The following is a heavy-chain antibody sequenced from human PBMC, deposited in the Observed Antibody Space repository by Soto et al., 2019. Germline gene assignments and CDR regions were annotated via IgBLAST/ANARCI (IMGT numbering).Heavy chain of an antibody. V-gene: IGHV1-8*01. D-gene: IGHD2-8*01. CDR3: ARSRRNCTNGVCYNFYGMDV. Sequence: QVQVVQSGAELKKPGASVKVSCKASGYTFTNYDINWVRQASGQGLEWMGWMNANSGNAAYAQKFQSRGTMTRNTSTSTAYMELSSLRSEDTAVYYCARSRRNCTNGVCYNFYGMDVWGQGTTVTVSS. CDR2: MNANSGNA. CDR1: GYTFTNYD. J-gene: IGHJ6*02.